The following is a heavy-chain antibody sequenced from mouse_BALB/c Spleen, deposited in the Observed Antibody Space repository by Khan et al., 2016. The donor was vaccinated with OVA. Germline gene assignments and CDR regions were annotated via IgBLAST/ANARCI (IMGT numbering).Heavy chain of an antibody. CDR3: ARVGYGTSGAY. Sequence: QVQLKQSGPELVKPGASVKMSCKASGYIFTDYVLTWVKQRTGQGLEWIGAIYPGSGDIYYNEKFKGKATLTADKSSKIAYIQLNSLTSEDSAVYFGARVGYGTSGAYWGQGTLVTVS. CDR2: IYPGSGDI. D-gene: IGHD1-1*01. J-gene: IGHJ3*01. CDR1: GYIFTDYV. V-gene: IGHV1-77*01.